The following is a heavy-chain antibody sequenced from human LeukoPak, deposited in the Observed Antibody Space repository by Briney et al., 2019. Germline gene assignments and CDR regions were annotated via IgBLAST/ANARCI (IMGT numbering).Heavy chain of an antibody. V-gene: IGHV3-9*01. Sequence: GGSLRLSCAASGFTFDGYAMHWVRQAPGKGLEWVSGISWNSGSIGYADSVKGRFTISRDNAKNSLYLQMNSLRAEDTALYYCAKDMRRGIAVAGLDYWGQGTLVTVSS. CDR2: ISWNSGSI. CDR1: GFTFDGYA. J-gene: IGHJ4*02. D-gene: IGHD6-19*01. CDR3: AKDMRRGIAVAGLDY.